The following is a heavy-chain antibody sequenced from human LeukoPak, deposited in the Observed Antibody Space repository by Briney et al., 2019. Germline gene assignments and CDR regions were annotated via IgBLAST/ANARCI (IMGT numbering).Heavy chain of an antibody. V-gene: IGHV3-11*01. CDR1: GFTFSDYY. J-gene: IGHJ4*02. CDR3: ARDLGMAIVVPAAGRGFDY. Sequence: PGGSLRLSCAASGFTFSDYYMSWIRQAPGKGLEGVSYISSSGSTIYYADSVKGRFTISRDNAKNSLYLQMNSLRAEDTAVYYCARDLGMAIVVPAAGRGFDYWGQGTLVTVSS. D-gene: IGHD2-2*01. CDR2: ISSSGSTI.